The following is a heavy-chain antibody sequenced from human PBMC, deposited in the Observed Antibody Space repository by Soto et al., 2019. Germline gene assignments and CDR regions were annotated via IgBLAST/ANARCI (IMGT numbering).Heavy chain of an antibody. D-gene: IGHD3-10*01. CDR1: GGSISTYY. V-gene: IGHV4-59*01. CDR3: ARLLFGAANWFDP. CDR2: IYYSGST. J-gene: IGHJ5*02. Sequence: SETLSLTCTVSGGSISTYYWSWIRQPPGGGLEWIGYIYYSGSTNYNPSLKSRVTISVDTSKNQFSLKLSSVTAADTAVYYCARLLFGAANWFDPWGQGTLVTVSS.